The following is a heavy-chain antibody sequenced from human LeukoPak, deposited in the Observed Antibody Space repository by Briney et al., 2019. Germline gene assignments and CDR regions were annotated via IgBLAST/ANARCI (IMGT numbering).Heavy chain of an antibody. V-gene: IGHV3-23*01. CDR2: ISGSGGST. CDR3: AKPTRLDTAIFGHIYYYYMDV. J-gene: IGHJ6*03. CDR1: GFTFSSYA. Sequence: GGSLRLSCAASGFTFSSYAMSWVRQAPGKGLEWVSAISGSGGSTYYADSVKGRFTISRDNSKNTLYLQMNSLRAEDTAVYYCAKPTRLDTAIFGHIYYYYMDVWGKGTTVTVSS. D-gene: IGHD5-18*01.